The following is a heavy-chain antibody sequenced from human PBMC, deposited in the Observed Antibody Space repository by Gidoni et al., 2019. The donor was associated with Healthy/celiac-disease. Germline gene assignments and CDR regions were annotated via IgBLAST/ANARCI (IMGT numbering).Heavy chain of an antibody. J-gene: IGHJ3*02. D-gene: IGHD3-10*01. Sequence: EVQLVESGGGLVPPGGSLSLSCAASGFTFSSYSMNWVRQAPGKGLEWVSYISSSSSTIYYADSVKGRFTISRDNAKNSLYLQMNSLRAEDTAVYYCARALASGELVGWGDAFDIWGQGTMVTVSS. CDR1: GFTFSSYS. CDR3: ARALASGELVGWGDAFDI. CDR2: ISSSSSTI. V-gene: IGHV3-48*04.